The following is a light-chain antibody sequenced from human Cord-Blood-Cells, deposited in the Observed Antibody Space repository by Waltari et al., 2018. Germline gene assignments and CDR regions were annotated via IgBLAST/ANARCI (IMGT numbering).Light chain of an antibody. CDR1: KSVSSN. Sequence: EIVITQSLATLSVSPGERATLSCRASKSVSSNLARYQQKPDQAPRLLIYRASTRATGIPTSCSCSASGTQFTLTISSLQSDDFAVYYCQQYNNCPPITFGQGTRLEIK. CDR3: QQYNNCPPIT. V-gene: IGKV3-15*01. CDR2: RAS. J-gene: IGKJ5*01.